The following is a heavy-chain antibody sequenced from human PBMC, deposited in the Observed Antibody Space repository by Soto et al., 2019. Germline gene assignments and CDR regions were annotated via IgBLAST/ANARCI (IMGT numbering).Heavy chain of an antibody. D-gene: IGHD4-17*01. CDR1: GGSFSGYY. J-gene: IGHJ4*02. CDR2: INHGGST. CDR3: AYGGVTVTTYC. V-gene: IGHV4-34*01. Sequence: SETLSLTCAVYGGSFSGYYWSWIRQPPGKGLEWIGEINHGGSTNYNPSLKGRVTISVDTSKNQFSLKLSSVTAADTAVYYCAYGGVTVTTYCWGQGTLVTVSS.